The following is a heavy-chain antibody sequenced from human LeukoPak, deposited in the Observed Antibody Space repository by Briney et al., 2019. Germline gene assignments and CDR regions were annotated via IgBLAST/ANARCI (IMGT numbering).Heavy chain of an antibody. Sequence: PGGSLRLSCAASGFTFSSYAMSWVRQAPGKGLEWVSAISGSGGSTYYADSVKGRFTISRDNSRNTLYLQMNSLRAEDTAVYYCAKGASYDYVWGSYRYYYMDVWGKGTTVTVSS. CDR1: GFTFSSYA. CDR3: AKGASYDYVWGSYRYYYMDV. CDR2: ISGSGGST. V-gene: IGHV3-23*01. J-gene: IGHJ6*03. D-gene: IGHD3-16*02.